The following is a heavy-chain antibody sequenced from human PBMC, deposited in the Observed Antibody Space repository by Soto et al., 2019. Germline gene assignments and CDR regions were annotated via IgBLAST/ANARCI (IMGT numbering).Heavy chain of an antibody. V-gene: IGHV3-21*01. Sequence: SGGSLRLSCAASGCTFGSYSMNWVRQAPGKGLEWVSSISSSSSYKYYADSVKGRFTISRDNAKNSLYLQMNSLRAEDTAVYYCARSSLFPYVFDIWGQGTMVTVSS. D-gene: IGHD3-10*02. CDR1: GCTFGSYS. CDR2: ISSSSSYK. J-gene: IGHJ3*02. CDR3: ARSSLFPYVFDI.